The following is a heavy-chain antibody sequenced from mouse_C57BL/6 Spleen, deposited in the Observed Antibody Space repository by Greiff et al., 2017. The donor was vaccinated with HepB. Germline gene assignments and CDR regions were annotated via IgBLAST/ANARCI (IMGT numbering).Heavy chain of an antibody. D-gene: IGHD2-12*01. J-gene: IGHJ3*01. Sequence: VQLQQSGPELVKPGASVKISCKASGYAFSSSWMNWVKQRPGKGLEWIGRIYPGDGDTNYNGKFKGKATLTADKSSSTAYMQLSSLTSEDSAVYVCAYSPWFAYWGQGTLVTVSA. V-gene: IGHV1-82*01. CDR3: AYSPWFAY. CDR2: IYPGDGDT. CDR1: GYAFSSSW.